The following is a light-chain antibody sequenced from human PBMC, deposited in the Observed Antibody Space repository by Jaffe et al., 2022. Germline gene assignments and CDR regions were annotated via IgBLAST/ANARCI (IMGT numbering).Light chain of an antibody. CDR1: QSIRSY. CDR3: QQSYSSVST. V-gene: IGKV1-39*01. CDR2: AAS. J-gene: IGKJ1*01. Sequence: DIQMTQSPSSLSASVGDRVTITCRASQSIRSYLNWYQQKPGKTPKLLIYAASSLQSGVPSRFRGSGSGTDFTLTISSLQPEDFATYYCQQSYSSVSTFGQGTKVEIK.